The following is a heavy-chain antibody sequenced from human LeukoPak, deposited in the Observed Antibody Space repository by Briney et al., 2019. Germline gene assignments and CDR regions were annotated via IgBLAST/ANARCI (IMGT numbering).Heavy chain of an antibody. CDR2: INSDGSST. CDR3: ARAMAVAAGIVGFDI. CDR1: GFTFSSYW. Sequence: PSGGSLRLSCAASGFTFSSYWMHWVRQAPGKGLVWVSRINSDGSSTNYADSVKGRFTISRDNAKNPLYLQMNVLRAEETVVYYGARAMAVAAGIVGFDIGGKGKMATV. V-gene: IGHV3-74*01. J-gene: IGHJ3*02. D-gene: IGHD2-15*01.